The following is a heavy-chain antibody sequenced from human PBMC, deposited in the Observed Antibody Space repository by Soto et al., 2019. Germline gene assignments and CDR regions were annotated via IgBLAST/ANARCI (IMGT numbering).Heavy chain of an antibody. J-gene: IGHJ5*02. CDR3: PRTDKSGYLNWFDH. D-gene: IGHD3-22*01. Sequence: GESLKISCRTSGYRFTSYWIAWVRQMPGKGLEWMGIIFPSDSDTRYSPSFQGQVTISADRSTSTVFLQWASLNASDTAVYFCPRTDKSGYLNWFDHWGQGTLVTVSS. CDR1: GYRFTSYW. CDR2: IFPSDSDT. V-gene: IGHV5-51*01.